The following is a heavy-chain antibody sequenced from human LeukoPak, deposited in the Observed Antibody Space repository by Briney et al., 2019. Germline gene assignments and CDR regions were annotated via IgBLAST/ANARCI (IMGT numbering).Heavy chain of an antibody. CDR2: MNPNSGDT. J-gene: IGHJ4*02. V-gene: IGHV1-8*01. CDR1: GYTFISYD. Sequence: SVKVSCKASGYTFISYDINWVRQATGQGLEWMGWMNPNSGDTGYAPKFQGRVTITTDESTSTAYMELSSLRSEDTAVYYCARDLGYCSSTSCYTEEWGQGTLVTVSS. CDR3: ARDLGYCSSTSCYTEE. D-gene: IGHD2-2*02.